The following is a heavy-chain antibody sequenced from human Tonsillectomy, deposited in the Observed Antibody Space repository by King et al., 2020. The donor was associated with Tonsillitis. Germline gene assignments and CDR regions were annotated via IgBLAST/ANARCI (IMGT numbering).Heavy chain of an antibody. CDR3: AREDDIVGGTTSTDWYFDR. CDR1: GFTFSSYD. CDR2: IGSAGDT. D-gene: IGHD1-26*01. J-gene: IGHJ2*01. Sequence: VQLVQSGGGLVQPGGSLRLSCAASGFTFSSYDMHWVRQATGKGLEWVSSIGSAGDTYYPGSVKGRFTITRENAKNSLYLQMNSLRAGDTAVYYCAREDDIVGGTTSTDWYFDRWGRGTLFTVSS. V-gene: IGHV3-13*01.